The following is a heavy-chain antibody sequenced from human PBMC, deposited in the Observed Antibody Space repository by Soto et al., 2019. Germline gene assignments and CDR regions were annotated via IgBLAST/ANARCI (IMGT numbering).Heavy chain of an antibody. V-gene: IGHV3-15*01. CDR3: ITDPYYDFWSGYHFDY. CDR1: GFSFSKAL. J-gene: IGHJ4*02. D-gene: IGHD3-3*01. CDR2: IKNKTDGGTT. Sequence: GGSLRLSCAASGFSFSKALMSWVRLTPGKGLEWVGRIKNKTDGGTTDYPATVRDRFTVSRDDSRSTLYLQMNSLKTEDTAVYYCITDPYYDFWSGYHFDYWGQGTLVTVSS.